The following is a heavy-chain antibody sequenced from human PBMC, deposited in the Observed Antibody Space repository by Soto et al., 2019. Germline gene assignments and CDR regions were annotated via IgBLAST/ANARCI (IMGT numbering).Heavy chain of an antibody. CDR1: GYTFTSYY. Sequence: ASVKVSCKASGYTFTSYYMHWVRQAPGQGLEWMGIINPSGGSTSYAQKFRGRVTMTRDTSTSTVYMELSSLRSEDTAVYYCASPFDYDYVWGRKYGMDVWGQGTTVTVSS. D-gene: IGHD3-16*01. V-gene: IGHV1-46*01. CDR3: ASPFDYDYVWGRKYGMDV. CDR2: INPSGGST. J-gene: IGHJ6*02.